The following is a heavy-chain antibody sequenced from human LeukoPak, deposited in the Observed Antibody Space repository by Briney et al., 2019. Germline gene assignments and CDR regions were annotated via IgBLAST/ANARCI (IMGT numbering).Heavy chain of an antibody. D-gene: IGHD6-6*01. V-gene: IGHV1-69*05. CDR1: GDTFSSYT. J-gene: IGHJ5*02. Sequence: GASEKVSSKASGDTFSSYTISWVRQAPGQGLEWIGGIIPIFGTANYAQKFQGRVTSTTDESTSTAYMELSSLRSEDTAVYYCARDSFSGIAPRTYNWFDPWGQGTLVTVSS. CDR2: IIPIFGTA. CDR3: ARDSFSGIAPRTYNWFDP.